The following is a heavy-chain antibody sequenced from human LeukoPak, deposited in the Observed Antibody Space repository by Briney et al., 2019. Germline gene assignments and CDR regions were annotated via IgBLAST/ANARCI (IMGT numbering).Heavy chain of an antibody. V-gene: IGHV3-74*01. CDR3: ACFWVTTYGVT. D-gene: IGHD4-17*01. J-gene: IGHJ5*01. Sequence: QPGGSLRLSCAASGFTFSTYWMHWVRQAPGRGLVWVSRINSDGTTTNYADSVKGRFTISRDNAKNTLYLQMNSLRAEDTAVSYCACFWVTTYGVTWGQGNIATVSS. CDR1: GFTFSTYW. CDR2: INSDGTTT.